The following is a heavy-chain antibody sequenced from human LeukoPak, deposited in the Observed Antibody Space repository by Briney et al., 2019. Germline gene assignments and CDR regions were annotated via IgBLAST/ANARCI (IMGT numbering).Heavy chain of an antibody. V-gene: IGHV1-69*01. CDR2: IIPIFGTA. CDR1: GGTFSSYA. D-gene: IGHD6-19*01. J-gene: IGHJ4*02. CDR3: ARSYSSGWTIDY. Sequence: ASVKVSCKASGGTFSSYAISWVRQAPGQGLEWMGGIIPIFGTANYAQKFQGRVTITADESTSTAYMELSSLRSDDTAVYYCARSYSSGWTIDYWGQGTLVTVSS.